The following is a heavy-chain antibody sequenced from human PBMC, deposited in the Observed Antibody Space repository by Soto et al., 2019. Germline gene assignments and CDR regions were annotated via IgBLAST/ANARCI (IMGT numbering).Heavy chain of an antibody. Sequence: PGGSLRLSCAASGFTFSSYGMHWVRQAPGKGLEWVAVISYDGSNKYYADSVKGRFTISRDNSKNTLYLQMNSLRAEDTAVYYCAKVGKRGIAAAGPLDYWGQGTLVTVSS. CDR3: AKVGKRGIAAAGPLDY. V-gene: IGHV3-30*18. CDR1: GFTFSSYG. J-gene: IGHJ4*02. CDR2: ISYDGSNK. D-gene: IGHD6-13*01.